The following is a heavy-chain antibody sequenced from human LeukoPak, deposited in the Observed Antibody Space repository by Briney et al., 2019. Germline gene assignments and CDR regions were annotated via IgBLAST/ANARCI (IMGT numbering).Heavy chain of an antibody. CDR3: ASLWFGELPYNWSDT. CDR2: IYYSGST. V-gene: IGHV4-39*01. CDR1: GGSISSSSYY. Sequence: SETLSLTCTVAGGSISSSSYYWGWIRQPPGKGLEWIGSIYYSGSTYYNPSLKSRVTISVDTSKNQFSLKLSSVTAADTAVYYCASLWFGELPYNWSDTWGQGDLISVSS. D-gene: IGHD3-10*01. J-gene: IGHJ5*02.